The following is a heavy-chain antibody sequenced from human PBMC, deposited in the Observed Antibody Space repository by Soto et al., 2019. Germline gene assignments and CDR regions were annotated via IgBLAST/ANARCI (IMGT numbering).Heavy chain of an antibody. D-gene: IGHD2-8*01. J-gene: IGHJ4*02. CDR1: GFTFSSYG. CDR2: IWYDGSNK. Sequence: GGSLRLSCAASGFTFSSYGMHWVRQAPGKGLEWVAVIWYDGSNKYYADSVKGRFTISRDNSKNTLYLQMNSLRAEDTAVYYCARDLMNRRRYFDYWGQGTLVTVSS. V-gene: IGHV3-33*01. CDR3: ARDLMNRRRYFDY.